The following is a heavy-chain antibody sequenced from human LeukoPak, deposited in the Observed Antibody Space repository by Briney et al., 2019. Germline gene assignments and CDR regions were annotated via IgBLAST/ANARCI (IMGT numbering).Heavy chain of an antibody. CDR3: ATGAVAGTGAY. CDR1: GYTFTSYY. D-gene: IGHD6-19*01. Sequence: ASVKVSCKASGYTFTSYYMHWVRQAPGQGLEWMGIINPSGGSTSYAQKFQGRVTITADESTSTAYMELSSLRSEDTAVYYCATGAVAGTGAYWGQGTLVTVSS. V-gene: IGHV1-46*01. CDR2: INPSGGST. J-gene: IGHJ4*02.